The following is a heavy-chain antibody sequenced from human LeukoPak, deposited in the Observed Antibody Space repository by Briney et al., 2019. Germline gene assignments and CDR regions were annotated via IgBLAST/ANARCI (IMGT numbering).Heavy chain of an antibody. V-gene: IGHV3-7*01. CDR3: ARDLTVNYYYYMDV. J-gene: IGHJ6*03. CDR1: GFTFSSYW. Sequence: GGSLRLSCAASGFTFSSYWLSWVRQAPGKGLEWVANIKQDGSEKYYVDSVKGRFTISRDNAKNSLYLQMNSLRAEDTAVYYCARDLTVNYYYYMDVWGKGTTVNVSS. D-gene: IGHD4-17*01. CDR2: IKQDGSEK.